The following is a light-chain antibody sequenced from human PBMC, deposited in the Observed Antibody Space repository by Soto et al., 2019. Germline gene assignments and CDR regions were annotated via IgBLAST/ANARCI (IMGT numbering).Light chain of an antibody. Sequence: DIQMSQYPSTLSASVGDRVTITCRASQSISNWLAWYQQKPGKAPKLLIYKASSLESGVPSRFSGSGSGTEFTLTISSLQPDDFATYYCQQYNSGGFTFGPGTKVDIK. V-gene: IGKV1-5*03. J-gene: IGKJ3*01. CDR3: QQYNSGGFT. CDR2: KAS. CDR1: QSISNW.